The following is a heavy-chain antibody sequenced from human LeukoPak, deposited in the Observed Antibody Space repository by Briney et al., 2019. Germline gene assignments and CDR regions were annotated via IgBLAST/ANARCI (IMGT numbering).Heavy chain of an antibody. CDR1: GFTFSGYG. Sequence: GRSLRLSCAASGFTFSGYGMHWGRQAPGKGLEWVAFISYDGSIRNYADSEKGRFTISRDNSKNTLYLQMNGLRVEDTAVYYCAKVIREVDMSHDYWGQGALVTVSS. D-gene: IGHD5-24*01. CDR3: AKVIREVDMSHDY. CDR2: ISYDGSIR. J-gene: IGHJ4*02. V-gene: IGHV3-30-3*01.